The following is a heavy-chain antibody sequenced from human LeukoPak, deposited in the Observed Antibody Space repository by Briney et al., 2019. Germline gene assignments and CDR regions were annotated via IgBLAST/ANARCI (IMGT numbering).Heavy chain of an antibody. CDR2: ITSKTDGGTT. CDR3: TTTSPVAGSP. V-gene: IGHV3-15*01. Sequence: PGGSLRLSCAASGFTFTNAWMTWVRQAPGKGLEWVGRITSKTDGGTTDYAAPVKGRFTISRDDLKNTLYLQMNSLKTEDTAVYYCTTTSPVAGSPWGQGTLVTAST. D-gene: IGHD6-19*01. J-gene: IGHJ4*02. CDR1: GFTFTNAW.